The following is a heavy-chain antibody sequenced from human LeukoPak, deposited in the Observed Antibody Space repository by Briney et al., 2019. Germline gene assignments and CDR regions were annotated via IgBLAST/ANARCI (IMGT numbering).Heavy chain of an antibody. CDR3: AREKQQLEDHFDY. J-gene: IGHJ4*02. Sequence: GGSLRLSCAASGFTFSSYEMNWVRQAPGRGLEWVSYISSGGTIFYADSVKGRFTISRDNAKNSLHLQMNSLRAEDTAVYYCAREKQQLEDHFDYWGQGTLVTVSS. CDR1: GFTFSSYE. D-gene: IGHD6-13*01. V-gene: IGHV3-48*03. CDR2: ISSGGTI.